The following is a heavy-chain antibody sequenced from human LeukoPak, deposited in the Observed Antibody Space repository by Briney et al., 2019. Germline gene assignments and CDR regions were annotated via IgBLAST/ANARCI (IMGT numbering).Heavy chain of an antibody. CDR1: GFTFSSTW. V-gene: IGHV3-74*01. J-gene: IGHJ4*02. D-gene: IGHD2/OR15-2a*01. CDR3: ARDSTTSYDY. Sequence: GGSLRLSCAASGFTFSSTWMHWGRQAPGKGLGWFSRINSDGSSTSYADSVKGRFTISRDNAKNTLYLQMNSLRAEDTAVYYCARDSTTSYDYWGQGTLVTVSS. CDR2: INSDGSST.